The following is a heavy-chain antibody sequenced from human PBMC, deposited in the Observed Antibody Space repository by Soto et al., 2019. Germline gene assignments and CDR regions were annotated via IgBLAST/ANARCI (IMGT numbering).Heavy chain of an antibody. D-gene: IGHD2-2*01. Sequence: ASVKVSCKVSGYTLTELSMHWVRQAPGKGLEWMGGFDPEDGETIYAQKFQGRVTMTEDTSTDTAYMELSSLRSEDTAVYYCATTRYGSTLNYYYKYMDVWGKGTTVTVSS. CDR2: FDPEDGET. V-gene: IGHV1-24*01. CDR1: GYTLTELS. J-gene: IGHJ6*03. CDR3: ATTRYGSTLNYYYKYMDV.